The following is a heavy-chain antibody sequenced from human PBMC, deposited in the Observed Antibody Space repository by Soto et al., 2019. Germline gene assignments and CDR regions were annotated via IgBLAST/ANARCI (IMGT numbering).Heavy chain of an antibody. D-gene: IGHD5-18*01. Sequence: QLQLVQSGAAVKKPGSSVKVSCKASGGTLNTYTISWVRQAPGQGLEWMGSILPFLGSTNYAKKFQGRVTITADQSTSTMELSSLRSEDTAVYSCARDVTAMEALYYYDTWGQGSLVTVSS. V-gene: IGHV1-69*08. CDR2: ILPFLGST. CDR3: ARDVTAMEALYYYDT. J-gene: IGHJ4*02. CDR1: GGTLNTYT.